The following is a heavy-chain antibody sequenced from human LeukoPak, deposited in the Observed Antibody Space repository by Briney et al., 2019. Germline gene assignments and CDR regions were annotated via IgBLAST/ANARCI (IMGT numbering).Heavy chain of an antibody. CDR1: GGSISSGGFY. CDR2: IYYSGST. CDR3: ARGTAYYGMDV. J-gene: IGHJ6*02. V-gene: IGHV4-31*03. D-gene: IGHD5-18*01. Sequence: SETLSLTCTVSGGSISSGGFYWSWIRQHPGKGLEWIGYIYYSGSTYYNPSLKSRVTISVDTSKNQFSLKLSSVTAADTAVYYCARGTAYYGMDVWGQGTTVTVSS.